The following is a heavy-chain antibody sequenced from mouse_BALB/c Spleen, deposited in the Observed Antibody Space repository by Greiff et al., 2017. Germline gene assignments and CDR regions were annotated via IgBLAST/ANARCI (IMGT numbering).Heavy chain of an antibody. V-gene: IGHV5-17*02. CDR2: ISSGSSTI. J-gene: IGHJ4*01. CDR1: GFTFSSFG. Sequence: EVQGVESGGGLVQPGGSRKLSCAASGFTFSSFGMHWVRQAPEKGLEWVAYISSGSSTIYYADTVKGRFTISRDNPKNTLFLQMTSLRSEDTAMCYCAGGRDYARDYWGQGTSVTVSS. CDR3: AGGRDYARDY.